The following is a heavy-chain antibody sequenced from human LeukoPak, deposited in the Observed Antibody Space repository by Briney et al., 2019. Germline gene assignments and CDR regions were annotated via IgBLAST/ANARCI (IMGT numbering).Heavy chain of an antibody. CDR3: AREDSSGYYSRAFDI. V-gene: IGHV3-33*01. CDR2: IWYDGSNK. D-gene: IGHD3-22*01. J-gene: IGHJ3*02. CDR1: GFTFSSYG. Sequence: PGGSLRLSCAASGFTFSSYGMHWVRQAPGKGLEWVAVIWYDGSNKYYADSVKGRFTISRDNSKNTLYLQMNSLRAEDTAVYYCAREDSSGYYSRAFDIWGQGTMVTVSS.